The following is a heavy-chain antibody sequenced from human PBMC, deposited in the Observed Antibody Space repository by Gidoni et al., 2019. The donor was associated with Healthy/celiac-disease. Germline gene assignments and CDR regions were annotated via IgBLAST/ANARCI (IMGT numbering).Heavy chain of an antibody. V-gene: IGHV1-69*01. D-gene: IGHD5-12*01. Sequence: QVHLVQSGAEVKQPGSSLKFSCKSSVRTFLSYAISWVRQAPGQGLEWMGGIIPIFGTANDAQKCKGRVTITADESTSTAYMELRSLRSEETAVYYCARGGEMATISRACDIWGQGTMVTVSS. J-gene: IGHJ3*02. CDR1: VRTFLSYA. CDR2: IIPIFGTA. CDR3: ARGGEMATISRACDI.